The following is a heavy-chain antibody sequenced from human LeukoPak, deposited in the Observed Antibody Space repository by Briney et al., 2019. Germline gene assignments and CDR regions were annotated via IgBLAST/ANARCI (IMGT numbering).Heavy chain of an antibody. CDR1: GFTFSDYA. D-gene: IGHD3-16*02. Sequence: GGSLRLSCAASGFTFSDYAMSWVRQAAGKGLEWVPGISDTGRRTYYTDSVQGRFTISRDESKKTVYLLMNTLRAEDTAVYFCARHDSFIPYWGQGTLVTVSS. J-gene: IGHJ4*02. CDR2: ISDTGRRT. CDR3: ARHDSFIPY. V-gene: IGHV3-23*01.